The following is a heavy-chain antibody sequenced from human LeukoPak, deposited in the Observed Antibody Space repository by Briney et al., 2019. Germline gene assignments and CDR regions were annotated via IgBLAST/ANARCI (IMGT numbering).Heavy chain of an antibody. Sequence: SQTLSLTCAISGDSVSSNSVTWNWIRQSPSRGLEWLGRTYYRSKWYNDYPLSVKSRITINPDTSKNQFSLQLNSLTPEDTAVYYCARVKSGGYGMDVWGQGTTVTVSS. CDR1: GDSVSSNSVT. CDR3: ARVKSGGYGMDV. CDR2: TYYRSKWYN. J-gene: IGHJ6*02. V-gene: IGHV6-1*01.